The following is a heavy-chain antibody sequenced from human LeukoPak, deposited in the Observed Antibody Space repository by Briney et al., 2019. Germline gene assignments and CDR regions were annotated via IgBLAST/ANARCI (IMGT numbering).Heavy chain of an antibody. J-gene: IGHJ4*02. CDR2: INGGGSNT. V-gene: IGHV3-23*01. CDR3: AKSVVVITFRFDD. D-gene: IGHD2-15*01. CDR1: GFTFRSHA. Sequence: GGSLRLSCVGSGFTFRSHAMSWVRQAPGKGLEWVSAINGGGSNTYYADSVKGRFTISRDNSKNMVYLQMNNLRADDTAAYYCAKSVVVITFRFDDWGQGALVTVSS.